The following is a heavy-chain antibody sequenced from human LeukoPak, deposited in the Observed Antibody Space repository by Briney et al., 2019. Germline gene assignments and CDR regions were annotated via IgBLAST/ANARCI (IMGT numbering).Heavy chain of an antibody. CDR1: GYSISSGYY. J-gene: IGHJ4*02. CDR3: ARAILRLGELSGYYYFDY. Sequence: SETLSLTCTVSGYSISSGYYWGWIRQPPGKGLEWIGSIYHSGSTNYNPSLKSRVTISVDTSKNQFSLKLSSVTAADTAVYYCARAILRLGELSGYYYFDYWGQGTLVTVSS. CDR2: IYHSGST. D-gene: IGHD3-16*02. V-gene: IGHV4-38-2*02.